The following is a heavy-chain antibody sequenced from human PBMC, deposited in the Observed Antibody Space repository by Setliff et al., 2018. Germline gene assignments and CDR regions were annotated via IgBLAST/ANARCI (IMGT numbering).Heavy chain of an antibody. CDR1: GYTFNDYG. CDR3: SRLVRFCTKTACQRLSGGEF. V-gene: IGHV1-18*01. CDR2: ISSYTGKT. J-gene: IGHJ4*02. D-gene: IGHD2-8*01. Sequence: ASVKVSCKTSGYTFNDYGITWVRQVPGQGLEWMGWISSYTGKTYYAEKLQGRVTLTTNTSTSTAYLDLRSLESDDTAVYYCSRLVRFCTKTACQRLSGGEFWGQGTLVTVSS.